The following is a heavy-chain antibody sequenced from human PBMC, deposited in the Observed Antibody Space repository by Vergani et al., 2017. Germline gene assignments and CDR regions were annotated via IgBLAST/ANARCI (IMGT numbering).Heavy chain of an antibody. CDR1: GFTFGDYD. D-gene: IGHD3-10*01. V-gene: IGHV3-20*04. J-gene: IGHJ4*02. CDR3: AGRDSGNTYYFDY. Sequence: EVQLVESGGGVVRPGGSLRLSCAASGFTFGDYDMNWVRQAPGKGVEWVSRVKWNGDSSVYADSVKGRFTIPRDYAKNSLYLHMTSLSAEDTAFYYCAGRDSGNTYYFDYWGQGALVTVSS. CDR2: VKWNGDSS.